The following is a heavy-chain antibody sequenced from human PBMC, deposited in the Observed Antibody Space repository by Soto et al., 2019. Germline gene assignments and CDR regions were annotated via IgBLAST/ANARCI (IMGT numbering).Heavy chain of an antibody. Sequence: EVQLLESGGGLVQPGGSLRLSCAASGLTFNNYAMTWVRQAPGKGLEWVSAISGGGDTTSYADSVKGRFTVSRDGSKNTRNLQTSDMRAEDTALYYCAKGRGGAGSLTPRVDFWGQGTLVTVSS. CDR2: ISGGGDTT. CDR3: AKGRGGAGSLTPRVDF. CDR1: GLTFNNYA. D-gene: IGHD3-10*01. J-gene: IGHJ4*02. V-gene: IGHV3-23*01.